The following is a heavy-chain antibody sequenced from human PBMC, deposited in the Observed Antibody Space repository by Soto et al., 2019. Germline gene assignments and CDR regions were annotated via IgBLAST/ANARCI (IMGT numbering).Heavy chain of an antibody. CDR2: IYYSGST. CDR1: GGSSSSYY. V-gene: IGHV4-59*01. CDR3: AESIAADYFDY. D-gene: IGHD6-13*01. J-gene: IGHJ4*02. Sequence: SETLSLTCTVAGGSSSSYYWSWIRQPPGKGLEWIGYIYYSGSTNYNPSLKSRVTISVDTSKNQFSLKLSSVTAADTAVYYCAESIAADYFDYWGQGTLVTVSS.